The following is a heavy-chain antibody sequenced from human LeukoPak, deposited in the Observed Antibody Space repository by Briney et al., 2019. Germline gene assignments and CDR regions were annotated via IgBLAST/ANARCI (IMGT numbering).Heavy chain of an antibody. Sequence: SETLSLTCTVSGGSISSYYWSWIRQPPGKGLECIGYIYYSGSTNYNPSLKSRVTISVDTSKNQFSLKLSSVTAADTAVYYCARRSGRDGYNDSWGQGTLVTVSS. J-gene: IGHJ5*01. CDR1: GGSISSYY. V-gene: IGHV4-59*08. CDR3: ARRSGRDGYNDS. CDR2: IYYSGST. D-gene: IGHD5-24*01.